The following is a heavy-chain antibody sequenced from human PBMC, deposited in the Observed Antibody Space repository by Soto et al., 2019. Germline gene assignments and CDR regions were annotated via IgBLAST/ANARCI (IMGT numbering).Heavy chain of an antibody. V-gene: IGHV4-34*01. Sequence: SETLSLTXAVYGGSFSGYYWSWIRQPPGKGLEWIGEINHSGSTNYNPSLKSRVTISVDTSKNQSSLKLSSVTAADTAVYYCARVVFAVWGKGTTVTVSS. CDR2: INHSGST. CDR1: GGSFSGYY. J-gene: IGHJ6*04. CDR3: ARVVFAV. D-gene: IGHD3-3*01.